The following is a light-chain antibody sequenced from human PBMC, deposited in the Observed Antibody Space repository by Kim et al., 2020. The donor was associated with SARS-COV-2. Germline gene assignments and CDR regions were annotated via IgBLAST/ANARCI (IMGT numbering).Light chain of an antibody. CDR1: STNIGTNY. CDR2: AND. Sequence: GQRITISWSGSSTNIGTNYVASYQQHPPSTPHQIIYANDKRPPRISARFSGSTSGTSATLAITGLQHADDAAYYCGAWDSSLNVYMFGGGTKLTVL. J-gene: IGLJ3*02. V-gene: IGLV1-51*01. CDR3: GAWDSSLNVYM.